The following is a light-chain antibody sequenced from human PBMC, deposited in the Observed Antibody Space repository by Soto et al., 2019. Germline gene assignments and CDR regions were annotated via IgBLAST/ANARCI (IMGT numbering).Light chain of an antibody. J-gene: IGKJ2*01. V-gene: IGKV3-11*01. CDR3: QQGSNWYT. CDR1: QSVDRY. Sequence: EIVLTQSPATLSLSPGDRATLSCRASQSVDRYLAWYHEKPGQAPRLLIYDTSDRATGIPDRFSGSGSGTDFTLTLSSVEPEDFAVYYCQQGSNWYTFGQGTKLEIK. CDR2: DTS.